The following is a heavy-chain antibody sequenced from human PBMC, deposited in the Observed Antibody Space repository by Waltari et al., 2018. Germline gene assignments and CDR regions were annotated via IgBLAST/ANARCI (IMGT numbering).Heavy chain of an antibody. CDR3: VLLEDRDAFDI. J-gene: IGHJ3*02. CDR2: INHSGST. D-gene: IGHD1-1*01. V-gene: IGHV4-34*01. CDR1: GGSFSGYY. Sequence: QVQLQQWGAGLLKPSETLSLTCAVYGGSFSGYYWSWIRQPPGKGLEWIGEINHSGSTNYNPSLKSRVTISVDTSKNQFSLKLSSVTAADTAVYYCVLLEDRDAFDIWGQGTMVTVSS.